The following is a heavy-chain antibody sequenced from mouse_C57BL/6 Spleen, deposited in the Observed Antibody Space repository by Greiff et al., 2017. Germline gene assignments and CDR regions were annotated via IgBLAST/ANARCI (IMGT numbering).Heavy chain of an antibody. V-gene: IGHV1-50*01. Sequence: QVQLQQPGAELVKPGASVKLSCKASGYTFTSYWMQWVKQRPGQGLEWIGEIDPSDSYTNYNQKFKGKATLTVDTSSSTAYMQLSSLTSEDSAVYYCARRDRITTVVVSWFAYWGQGTLVTVSA. CDR2: IDPSDSYT. CDR3: ARRDRITTVVVSWFAY. CDR1: GYTFTSYW. D-gene: IGHD1-1*01. J-gene: IGHJ3*01.